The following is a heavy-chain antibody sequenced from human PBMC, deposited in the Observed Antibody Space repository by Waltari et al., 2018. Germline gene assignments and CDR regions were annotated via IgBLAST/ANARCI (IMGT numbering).Heavy chain of an antibody. CDR1: GFTFSHYN. D-gene: IGHD3-22*01. CDR2: ISFAGSYI. Sequence: EGQVVESGGGLVKPGGSLRLSCETSGFTFSHYNMNWVRQAPGKGLGWVASISFAGSYICYADPVKGRFTISRDKAKNSLFLQMSSLRAEDTAVYYCSRDVVSSGWAPRGFESWGQGTLVTVSS. V-gene: IGHV3-21*06. CDR3: SRDVVSSGWAPRGFES. J-gene: IGHJ4*02.